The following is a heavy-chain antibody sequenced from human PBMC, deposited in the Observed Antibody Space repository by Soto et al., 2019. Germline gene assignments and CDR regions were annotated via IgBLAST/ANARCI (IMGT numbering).Heavy chain of an antibody. CDR1: GYTFTGYY. CDR2: INPNSGGT. Sequence: ASVKVSCKASGYTFTGYYMHWVRQAPGQGLEWMGWINPNSGGTNYAQKFQGRVTMTRDTSISTAYMELSRLRSDDTAVYYCAREGFEYSSSSGFTWFDPWGQGTLVTV. J-gene: IGHJ5*02. CDR3: AREGFEYSSSSGFTWFDP. V-gene: IGHV1-2*02. D-gene: IGHD6-6*01.